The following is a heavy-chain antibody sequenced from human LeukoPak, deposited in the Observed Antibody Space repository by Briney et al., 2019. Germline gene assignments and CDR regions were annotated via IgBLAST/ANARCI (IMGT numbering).Heavy chain of an antibody. CDR3: ARESIDYDILTVSYYYYYGMDV. D-gene: IGHD3-9*01. J-gene: IGHJ6*02. Sequence: SVKVSCKASGGTFISYAISWVRQAPGQGREWMGRIIPIFGTANYAQKFQGRVTITADESTSTAYMELSSLRSEDTAVYYCARESIDYDILTVSYYYYYGMDVWGQGTTVTVSS. V-gene: IGHV1-69*01. CDR1: GGTFISYA. CDR2: IIPIFGTA.